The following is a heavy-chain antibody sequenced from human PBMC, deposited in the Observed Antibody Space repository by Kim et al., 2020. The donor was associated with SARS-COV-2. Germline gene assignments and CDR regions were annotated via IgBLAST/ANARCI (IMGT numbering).Heavy chain of an antibody. D-gene: IGHD4-17*01. CDR2: ISSSGSTI. Sequence: GGSLRLSCAASGFTFSDYYMSWIRQAPGKGLEWVSYISSSGSTIYYADSVKGRFTISRDNAKNSLYLQMNSLRAEDTAVYYCYSMNRAADDYGDYEGFDYWGQGTLVTVSS. J-gene: IGHJ4*02. CDR1: GFTFSDYY. CDR3: YSMNRAADDYGDYEGFDY. V-gene: IGHV3-11*04.